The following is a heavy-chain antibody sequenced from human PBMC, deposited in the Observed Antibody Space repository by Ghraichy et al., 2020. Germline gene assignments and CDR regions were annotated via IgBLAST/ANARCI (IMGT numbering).Heavy chain of an antibody. D-gene: IGHD6-13*01. CDR1: GFTFSSYG. CDR2: IWYDGSNK. Sequence: LSLTCAASGFTFSSYGMHWVRQAPGKGLEWVAVIWYDGSNKYYADSGKGRFTISRDNSKDTLYLQMNSLRAEDTAMYYCARDRQQLSNAFDIWGQGTMVTVSS. CDR3: ARDRQQLSNAFDI. V-gene: IGHV3-33*01. J-gene: IGHJ3*02.